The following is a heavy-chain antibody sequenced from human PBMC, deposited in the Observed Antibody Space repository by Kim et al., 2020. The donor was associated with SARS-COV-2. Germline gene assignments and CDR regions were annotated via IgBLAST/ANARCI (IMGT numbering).Heavy chain of an antibody. Sequence: GGSLRLSCAASGFTFSSYGMHWVRQAPGKGLEWVAVISYDGSNKYYADSVKGRFTISRDNSKNTLYLQMNSLRAEDTAVYYCAKDLWSVSGYDSYYFDYWGQGTLVTVSS. D-gene: IGHD5-12*01. CDR3: AKDLWSVSGYDSYYFDY. V-gene: IGHV3-30*18. CDR2: ISYDGSNK. CDR1: GFTFSSYG. J-gene: IGHJ4*02.